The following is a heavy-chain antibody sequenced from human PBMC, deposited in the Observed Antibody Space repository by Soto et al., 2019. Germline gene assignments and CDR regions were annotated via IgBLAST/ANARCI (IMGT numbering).Heavy chain of an antibody. D-gene: IGHD6-13*01. CDR2: ISGSGGST. Sequence: PGGSLRLSCATSGFTFNRYYMSWVRQAPGKGLEWVSAISGSGGSTYYADSVKGRFTISRDNSKNTLYLQMNSLRAEDTAVYYCAKAAAGTQYFQHWGQGTLVTVSS. J-gene: IGHJ1*01. CDR3: AKAAAGTQYFQH. CDR1: GFTFNRYY. V-gene: IGHV3-23*01.